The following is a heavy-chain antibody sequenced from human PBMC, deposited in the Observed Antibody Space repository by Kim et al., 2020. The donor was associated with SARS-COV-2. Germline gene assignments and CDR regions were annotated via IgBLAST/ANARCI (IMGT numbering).Heavy chain of an antibody. CDR3: AAGFRLVDRKYHCTMDV. CDR1: GYTLTELS. D-gene: IGHD2-2*01. Sequence: ASVKVSCKVSGYTLTELSMHWVRQAPGKGLEWMGGFDFEDDETLHAQKFQGRVTMTEDTSTDTAYMELSSLRSEDTAVYYCAAGFRLVDRKYHCTMDVWGQGTTVTVSS. CDR2: FDFEDDET. V-gene: IGHV1-24*01. J-gene: IGHJ6*02.